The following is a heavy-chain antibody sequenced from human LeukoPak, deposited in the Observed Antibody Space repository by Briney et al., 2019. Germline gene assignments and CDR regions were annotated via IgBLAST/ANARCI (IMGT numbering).Heavy chain of an antibody. Sequence: GRSLRLSCAASGFTSSSYGMHWVRQAPGKGLEWVAVISYDGSNKYYADSVKGRFTISRDNSKNTLYLQMNSLRAEDTAVYYCAKLSPDYGVGLDYWGQGTLVTVSS. J-gene: IGHJ4*02. D-gene: IGHD4-17*01. V-gene: IGHV3-30*18. CDR2: ISYDGSNK. CDR1: GFTSSSYG. CDR3: AKLSPDYGVGLDY.